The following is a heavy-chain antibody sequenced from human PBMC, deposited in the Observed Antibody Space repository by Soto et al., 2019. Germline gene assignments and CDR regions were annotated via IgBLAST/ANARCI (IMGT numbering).Heavy chain of an antibody. CDR2: IYYSGST. Sequence: QLQLQESGPGLVKPSETLSLTCTVSGGSISSSSYYWGWIRQPPGKGLEWIGSIYYSGSTYYNPSLKSRVTISVDTSKNQFSLKLSSVTAADTAVYYCATLWFGELFTDYWGQGTLVTVSS. CDR3: ATLWFGELFTDY. CDR1: GGSISSSSYY. D-gene: IGHD3-10*01. J-gene: IGHJ4*02. V-gene: IGHV4-39*01.